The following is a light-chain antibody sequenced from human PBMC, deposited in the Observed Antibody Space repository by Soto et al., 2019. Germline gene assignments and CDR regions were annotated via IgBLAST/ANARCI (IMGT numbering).Light chain of an antibody. CDR1: QRLEHSNGRTY. CDR3: IQMTCLPWT. J-gene: IGKJ1*01. CDR2: KIS. Sequence: ILMTQTPLSSPVTLGQPTSISCRSSQRLEHSNGRTYVRWLQQRPGQPPRLLIYKISSRISGVPDRYSGSGAGTDFTLKISSVEAEDVGVYYCIQMTCLPWTFGQGTNVEIK. V-gene: IGKV2-24*01.